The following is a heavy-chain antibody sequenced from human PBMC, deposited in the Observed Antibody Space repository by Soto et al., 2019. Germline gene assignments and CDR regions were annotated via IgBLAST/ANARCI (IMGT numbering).Heavy chain of an antibody. CDR1: GYTFTSYG. CDR3: AREPRYSSGWYPFGAFDI. CDR2: ISAYNGNT. J-gene: IGHJ3*02. Sequence: ASVKVSCKASGYTFTSYGISWVRQAPGQGLERMGWISAYNGNTNYAQKLQGRVTMTTDTSTSTAYMELRSLRSDDTAVYYCAREPRYSSGWYPFGAFDIWGQGTMVTVSS. D-gene: IGHD6-19*01. V-gene: IGHV1-18*01.